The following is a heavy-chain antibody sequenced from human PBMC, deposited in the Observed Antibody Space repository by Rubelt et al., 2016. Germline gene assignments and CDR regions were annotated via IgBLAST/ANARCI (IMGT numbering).Heavy chain of an antibody. CDR2: IDAGNGDT. CDR1: GYPFATYA. V-gene: IGHV1-3*01. CDR3: ARFALPAVTTAYYYYALDV. Sequence: QVQLVQSGAEVKRPGASVKVSCKASGYPFATYAMHWVRQAPGQRLEWMGWIDAGNGDTKYSINLQGRVTFTRDTAGGTAYMELSSLRSEDSAGYYCARFALPAVTTAYYYYALDVWGQGTTVTVSS. D-gene: IGHD4-17*01. J-gene: IGHJ6*02.